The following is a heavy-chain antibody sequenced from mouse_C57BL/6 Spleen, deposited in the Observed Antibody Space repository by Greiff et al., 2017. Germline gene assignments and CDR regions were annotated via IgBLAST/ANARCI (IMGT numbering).Heavy chain of an antibody. CDR3: ARTYYGSTSGGYFDV. V-gene: IGHV5-4*03. CDR1: GFTFSSYA. D-gene: IGHD1-1*01. CDR2: ISDGGSYT. J-gene: IGHJ1*03. Sequence: DVKLVESGGGLVKPGGSLKLSCAASGFTFSSYAMSWVRQTPEKRLEWVATISDGGSYTYYPDNVKGRFTISRGNAKNNLYLQLSHLKYEDTGMYYGARTYYGSTSGGYFDVWGTGTTVTVSS.